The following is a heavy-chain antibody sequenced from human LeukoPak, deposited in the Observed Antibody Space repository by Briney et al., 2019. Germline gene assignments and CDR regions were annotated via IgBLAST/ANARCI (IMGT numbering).Heavy chain of an antibody. J-gene: IGHJ6*02. CDR1: GFTFSSYA. D-gene: IGHD3-10*01. V-gene: IGHV3-23*01. CDR3: AKDPRGGPFRGYYYYGMDV. CDR2: ISGSGGST. Sequence: GGSLRLSCAASGFTFSSYAMSWVRQAPGKGLEWVSAISGSGGSTYYADSVKGRFTISRDNSKNTLYLQMNSLRAEDTAVYYCAKDPRGGPFRGYYYYGMDVWGQGTTATVYS.